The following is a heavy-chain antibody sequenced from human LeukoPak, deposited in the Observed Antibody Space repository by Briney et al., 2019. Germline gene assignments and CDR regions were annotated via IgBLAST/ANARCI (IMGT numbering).Heavy chain of an antibody. CDR3: ARSGVGGGYFDY. CDR1: GGSITSYY. V-gene: IGHV4-59*01. Sequence: SETLSLTCTVSGGSITSYYWSWIRQPPGKELEWIGYIYYSGSTNYNPSLKSRVTVLVDTSKNQFSLKLSSVTAADAAVYFCARSGVGGGYFDYWGQGTLVAV. CDR2: IYYSGST. D-gene: IGHD3-16*01. J-gene: IGHJ4*02.